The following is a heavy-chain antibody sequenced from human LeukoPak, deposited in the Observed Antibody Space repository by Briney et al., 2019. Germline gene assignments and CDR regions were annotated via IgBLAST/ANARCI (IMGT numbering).Heavy chain of an antibody. Sequence: GGSLRLSCAVSGFTFSSYAKQWAPQAPAKGLGWVAVRSYDGSNKYYAHSVKGRFTISRDNSKNTLYLQMNGLGDEDTAVYDCASPQSSKQWLVPELGYSGQGTLVTVSS. CDR2: RSYDGSNK. V-gene: IGHV3-30*04. D-gene: IGHD6-19*01. CDR1: GFTFSSYA. CDR3: ASPQSSKQWLVPELGY. J-gene: IGHJ4*02.